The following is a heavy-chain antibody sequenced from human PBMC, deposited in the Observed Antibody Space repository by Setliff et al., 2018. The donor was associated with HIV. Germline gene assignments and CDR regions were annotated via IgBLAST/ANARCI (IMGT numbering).Heavy chain of an antibody. Sequence: PGGSLRLSCAASGFTVSSNYMSWVRQAPGKGLEWVSVIYSGGSTYYADSVKGRFTISRDNSKNALYLQMSSLREEDTAVYYCAKVFAYGIDGFDIWGQGTMVTVSS. CDR3: AKVFAYGIDGFDI. D-gene: IGHD3-16*01. CDR2: IYSGGST. V-gene: IGHV3-53*01. J-gene: IGHJ3*02. CDR1: GFTVSSNY.